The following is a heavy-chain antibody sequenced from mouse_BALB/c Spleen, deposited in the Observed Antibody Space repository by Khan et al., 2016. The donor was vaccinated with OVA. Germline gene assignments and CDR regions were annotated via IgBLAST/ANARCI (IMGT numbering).Heavy chain of an antibody. V-gene: IGHV14-1*02. CDR3: PGSLLLFFDF. CDR1: GFNIKDYY. D-gene: IGHD6-2*01. J-gene: IGHJ2*01. Sequence: VQLKEPGSELVRPGALVKLSCKASGFNIKDYYMHWVKQRPEQGLERIGWIDPENGHTIYDPKFQGKASITADTSSNTANLQLSSLTSEDTAVYYCPGSLLLFFDFWYRGTTLTVSS. CDR2: IDPENGHT.